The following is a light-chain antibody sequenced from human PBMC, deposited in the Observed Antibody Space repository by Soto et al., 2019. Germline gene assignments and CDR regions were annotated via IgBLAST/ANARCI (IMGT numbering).Light chain of an antibody. J-gene: IGKJ5*01. CDR1: QSVSNN. Sequence: EIVLPQSPGTLSLTPGESAPLSCRAIQSVSNNYLAWYQQKPGQAPRLLIYGASNRATGIPDRFSGSGSGTEFTLTISSLQSEDFAVYYCQQYNDWPPITFGQGTRLEIK. CDR3: QQYNDWPPIT. V-gene: IGKV3D-15*01. CDR2: GAS.